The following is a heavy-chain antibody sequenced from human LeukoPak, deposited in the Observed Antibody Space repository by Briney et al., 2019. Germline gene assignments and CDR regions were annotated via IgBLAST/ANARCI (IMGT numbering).Heavy chain of an antibody. J-gene: IGHJ3*02. V-gene: IGHV3-30*04. CDR2: ISYDGSNI. D-gene: IGHD6-19*01. CDR1: GFTFSSYA. CDR3: ARVRLQQWLYDGFDI. Sequence: PGGSLRLSCAASGFTFSSYAMHWVRQPPGEGLEWVAVISYDGSNIYNADSVKGRFTISRDNSKNTLYLQMNSLRPEDTAVYYCARVRLQQWLYDGFDIWGQGTLATVSS.